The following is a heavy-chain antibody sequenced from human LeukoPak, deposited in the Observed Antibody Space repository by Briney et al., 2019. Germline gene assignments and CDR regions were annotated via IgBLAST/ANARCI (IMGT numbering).Heavy chain of an antibody. CDR3: ARDYLRTTVTAPWYFDL. J-gene: IGHJ2*01. CDR1: GFTFSNYW. CDR2: IKQDGSEK. Sequence: GGSLRLSCAASGFTFSNYWMSWVRQAPGKGLEWVANIKQDGSEKYYVDSVKGRFTISRDNAKNSLYLQMNSLRAEDTAVYYCARDYLRTTVTAPWYFDLWGRGTLVTVSS. D-gene: IGHD4-17*01. V-gene: IGHV3-7*01.